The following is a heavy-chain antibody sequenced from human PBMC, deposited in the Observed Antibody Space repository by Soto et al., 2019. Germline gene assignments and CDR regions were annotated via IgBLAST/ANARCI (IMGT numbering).Heavy chain of an antibody. J-gene: IGHJ6*02. CDR2: IIPIFGTA. V-gene: IGHV1-69*13. CDR1: GGTFSSYA. D-gene: IGHD4-4*01. Sequence: ASVKVSCKASGGTFSSYAISWVRQAPGQGLEWMGGIIPIFGTANYAQKFQGRVTITADESTSTAYMELSSLRSEDTAVYYCARDLWRTTTEDYYGMDVWGQGATVTVSS. CDR3: ARDLWRTTTEDYYGMDV.